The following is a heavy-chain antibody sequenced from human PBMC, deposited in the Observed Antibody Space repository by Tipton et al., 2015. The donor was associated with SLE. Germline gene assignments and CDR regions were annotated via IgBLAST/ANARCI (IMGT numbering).Heavy chain of an antibody. Sequence: TLSLTCTVAGGSISSGSYYWGWIRQPPGRGLEWIGRIYTSGSSSYNPSLRSRVTISVDTSKNQFSLKLSSVTAADTAVYYCSRDCDFRNAFDLWGRGTLVTVSS. V-gene: IGHV4-61*02. D-gene: IGHD1-14*01. CDR3: SRDCDFRNAFDL. J-gene: IGHJ2*01. CDR2: IYTSGSS. CDR1: GGSISSGSYY.